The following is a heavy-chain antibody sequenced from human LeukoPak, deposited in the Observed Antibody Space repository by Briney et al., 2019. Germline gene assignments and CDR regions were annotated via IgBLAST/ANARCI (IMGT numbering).Heavy chain of an antibody. CDR2: LNQDGSVQ. Sequence: GGSLRLSCVASGFTFSHYYMTWYRQAPGKGVEWVANLNQDGSVQLYGDSVRGRFTISRDNAKNSVYIQMNSLRVEDTAMYYCARDHNVADVWGQGTMVTVS. J-gene: IGHJ3*01. CDR1: GFTFSHYY. V-gene: IGHV3-7*01. CDR3: ARDHNVADV. D-gene: IGHD2-8*01.